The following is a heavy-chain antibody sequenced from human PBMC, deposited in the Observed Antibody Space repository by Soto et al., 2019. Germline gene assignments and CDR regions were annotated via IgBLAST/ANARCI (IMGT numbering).Heavy chain of an antibody. CDR3: ARLPNKSPQN. CDR1: GFTFSSYW. Sequence: ELQLVESGGGLVQPVGSLRLSCAASGFTFSSYWMHWVRQAPGKGLVWVSSISTDASSTSYADPVKGRFTISSDNAKNTLYLQMNSVRAEDTAVYYCARLPNKSPQNWGQGTLVIVSP. CDR2: ISTDASST. V-gene: IGHV3-74*01. J-gene: IGHJ1*01.